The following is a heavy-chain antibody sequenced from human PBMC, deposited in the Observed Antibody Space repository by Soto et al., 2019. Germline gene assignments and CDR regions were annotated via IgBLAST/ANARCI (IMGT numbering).Heavy chain of an antibody. V-gene: IGHV4-34*01. D-gene: IGHD6-19*01. CDR2: INHSGST. CDR1: GGSFSGYY. CDR3: ERGGRAVAGNWFDP. J-gene: IGHJ5*02. Sequence: SDTLSLTCAIYGGSFSGYYWSWIRQPPGKGLEWIGEINHSGSTNYNPSLKSRVTISVDTSKNQFSLKLSSVTAADTAVYYCERGGRAVAGNWFDPWGQGTLVTVSS.